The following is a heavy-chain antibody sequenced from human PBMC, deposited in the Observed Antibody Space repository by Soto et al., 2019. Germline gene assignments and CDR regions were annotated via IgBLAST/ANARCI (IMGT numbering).Heavy chain of an antibody. CDR3: AGYNWNYYFDP. CDR1: GGSVRDGSYY. CDR2: IYHSGST. J-gene: IGHJ5*02. V-gene: IGHV4-61*01. Sequence: PFETLSLTCTVSGGSVRDGSYYWAWLRQPPGKGLEWIGHIYHSGSTIYNPSLKSRITISIDTSKSQFSLNLNSMTAADTAVYYCAGYNWNYYFDPWGQGTLVTVSS. D-gene: IGHD1-7*01.